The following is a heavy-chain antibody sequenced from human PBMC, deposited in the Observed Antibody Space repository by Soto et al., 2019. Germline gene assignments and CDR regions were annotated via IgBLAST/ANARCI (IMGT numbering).Heavy chain of an antibody. V-gene: IGHV3-23*01. Sequence: EVQLLESGGGLVQPGGSLSVSCAASGFSFSIYVMTWVRQAPGKGLEWVSSISSSGGTPYYEDSVKGRFTISRDNSKDTLFLQMHSLRAEDTAVYVCAKGLYDNSGYYYTDWGQGTLVTVSS. CDR2: ISSSGGTP. CDR3: AKGLYDNSGYYYTD. CDR1: GFSFSIYV. J-gene: IGHJ4*02. D-gene: IGHD3-22*01.